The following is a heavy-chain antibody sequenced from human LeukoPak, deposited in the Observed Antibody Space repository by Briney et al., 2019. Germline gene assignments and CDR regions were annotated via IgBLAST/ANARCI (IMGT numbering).Heavy chain of an antibody. CDR3: ARDPSIAARPDQTNWFDP. V-gene: IGHV4-39*07. Sequence: SETLSLTCTVSGGSVSSSSYYWGWIRQPPGKGLEWIATIYSGGSTYYNPSLKSRVTISIDTSKNQFSLTLTSVTAADTAAYYCARDPSIAARPDQTNWFDPWGQGTLVTVSS. D-gene: IGHD6-6*01. CDR2: IYSGGST. CDR1: GGSVSSSSYY. J-gene: IGHJ5*02.